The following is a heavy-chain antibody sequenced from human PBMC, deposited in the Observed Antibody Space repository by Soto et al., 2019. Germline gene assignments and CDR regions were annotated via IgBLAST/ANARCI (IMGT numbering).Heavy chain of an antibody. CDR1: GGSISSGGYS. V-gene: IGHV4-30-2*01. CDR3: AVLRLVPAASPLYYYYGMDV. Sequence: QLQLQESGSGLVKPSQTLSLTCAVSGGSISSGGYSWSWIRQPPGKGLEWIGYIYHSGSTYYNPSLKSRVTISVDRSKNQFSLKLSSVTAADTAVYYCAVLRLVPAASPLYYYYGMDVWGQGTTVTVSS. D-gene: IGHD2-2*01. J-gene: IGHJ6*02. CDR2: IYHSGST.